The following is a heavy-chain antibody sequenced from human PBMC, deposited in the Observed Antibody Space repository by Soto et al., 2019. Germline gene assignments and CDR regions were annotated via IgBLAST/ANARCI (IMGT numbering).Heavy chain of an antibody. CDR1: GFTFSSYA. V-gene: IGHV3-30-3*01. CDR2: ISYDGSNK. D-gene: IGHD4-17*01. Sequence: QVQLVESGGGVVQPGRSLRLSCAASGFTFSSYAMHWVRQAPGKGLEWVAVISYDGSNKYYADSVKGRFTISRDNSKNTLYLQMNSLRAEDTAVYYCAREFTVTPYYYYYGMDVWGQGTTVTVSS. CDR3: AREFTVTPYYYYYGMDV. J-gene: IGHJ6*02.